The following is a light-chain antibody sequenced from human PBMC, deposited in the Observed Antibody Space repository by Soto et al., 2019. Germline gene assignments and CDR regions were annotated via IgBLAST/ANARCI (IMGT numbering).Light chain of an antibody. CDR3: LQEYNFSRP. J-gene: IGKJ1*01. Sequence: AIQLTQSPSSLSASVGDRVTITCRASQAIRNDVSWYQQKPGKAPQVLIYNIITLQSGVPSRFSGSGSGADFTLTISSLQPEDSATFYCLQEYNFSRPFGQGTKVEVK. V-gene: IGKV1-6*01. CDR2: NII. CDR1: QAIRND.